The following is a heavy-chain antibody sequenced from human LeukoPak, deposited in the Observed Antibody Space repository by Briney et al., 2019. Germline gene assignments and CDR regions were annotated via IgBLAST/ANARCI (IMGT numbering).Heavy chain of an antibody. CDR1: VGTFISYA. D-gene: IGHD2-2*03. J-gene: IGHJ4*02. CDR2: IIPILGIA. CDR3: ARDRLTSGYCSSTSCYGFDY. V-gene: IGHV1-69*04. Sequence: SVTVSCKASVGTFISYAISWVRQAPGQGLEWMGRIIPILGIANYAQKFQGRVTITADKSTSTAYMELSSLRSEDTAVYYCARDRLTSGYCSSTSCYGFDYWGQGTLVTVSS.